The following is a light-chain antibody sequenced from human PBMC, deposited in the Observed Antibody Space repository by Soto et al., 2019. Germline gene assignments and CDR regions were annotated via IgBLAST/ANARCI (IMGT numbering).Light chain of an antibody. CDR3: HQRSNWRGT. CDR1: QSISKY. Sequence: EIVLTQSPVTLSLSPGERATLSCRASQSISKYLAWYQQKPGQAPRLLIYDASNRASGIPARFSGSGSGTDFTLTISSLEPEDFAVYYCHQRSNWRGTFGGGTKVEIK. CDR2: DAS. V-gene: IGKV3-11*01. J-gene: IGKJ4*01.